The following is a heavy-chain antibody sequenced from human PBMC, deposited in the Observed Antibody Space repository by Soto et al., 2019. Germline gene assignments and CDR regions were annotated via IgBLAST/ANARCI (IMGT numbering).Heavy chain of an antibody. CDR2: MTSTGSLI. V-gene: IGHV3-48*03. CDR3: VRDYYGSGSFDP. J-gene: IGHJ5*02. CDR1: GFPFSSYE. Sequence: EVQLVESGGGLVQPGGSLRLSCAASGFPFSSYEMHWVRQAPGRGLEWVSYMTSTGSLIYYAGSVKGRFTVSRDNAEKSLYMQMNDLRAEDTAIYYCVRDYYGSGSFDPWGQGTVVTVSS. D-gene: IGHD3-10*01.